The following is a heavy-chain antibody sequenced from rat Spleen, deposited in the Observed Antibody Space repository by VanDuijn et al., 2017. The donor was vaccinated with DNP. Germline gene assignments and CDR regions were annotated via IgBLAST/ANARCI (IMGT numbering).Heavy chain of an antibody. V-gene: IGHV2-27*01. CDR2: IQSGGST. J-gene: IGHJ4*01. Sequence: QVQLKESGPGLVQPSQTLSLTCTVSGFSLTSYHVHWVRQPPGKGLEWMGRIQSGGSTDYNSALKSRLSISRDTSKSQVFLKMNRVQTEDTAMYFCARSGRAMDAWGQGTSVTVSS. CDR1: GFSLTSYH. D-gene: IGHD5-1*01. CDR3: ARSGRAMDA.